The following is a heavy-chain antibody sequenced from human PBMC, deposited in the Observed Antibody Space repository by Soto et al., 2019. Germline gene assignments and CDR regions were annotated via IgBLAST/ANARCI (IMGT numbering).Heavy chain of an antibody. CDR1: GFSLTTGKMG. CDR2: IFSDNER. Sequence: SGPTLVNPTETLTLTCTVSGFSLTTGKMGVSWIRQPPGKALEWLAHIFSDNERSYSTSLQGRLTISKDTSGSQVVLSMTNVDPVDTATYYCARMNVDSYQFYDARDVWGQGTTVTVSS. V-gene: IGHV2-26*01. D-gene: IGHD4-17*01. CDR3: ARMNVDSYQFYDARDV. J-gene: IGHJ6*02.